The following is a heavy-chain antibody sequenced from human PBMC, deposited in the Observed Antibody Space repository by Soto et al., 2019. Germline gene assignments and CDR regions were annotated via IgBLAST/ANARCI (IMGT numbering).Heavy chain of an antibody. CDR1: GGTFSTYA. Sequence: QVQLEQSGAEVKQPGSSVRVSCKTSGGTFSTYAINWVRQAPGQGLEWMGAIITLFGTADYSQKFQSRVTITADESSSTAYMELRSLRSDDTAVYFCARPKGTYSSGYYYFDFWGQGTLVTVSS. CDR3: ARPKGTYSSGYYYFDF. D-gene: IGHD6-19*01. CDR2: IITLFGTA. J-gene: IGHJ4*02. V-gene: IGHV1-69*01.